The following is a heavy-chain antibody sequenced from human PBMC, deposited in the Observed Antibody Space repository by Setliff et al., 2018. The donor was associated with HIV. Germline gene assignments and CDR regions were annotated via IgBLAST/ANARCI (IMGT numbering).Heavy chain of an antibody. J-gene: IGHJ4*02. CDR3: AKPFGSDGSRQLDS. CDR2: MNPNSGNT. D-gene: IGHD2-15*01. V-gene: IGHV1-8*02. CDR1: GYTFTSYD. Sequence: ASVKVSCKASGYTFTSYDINWVRQATGQGLEWMGWMNPNSGNTGYAQKFQGRVTMTRNTSISTAYMGLSSLRSDDTAIYYCAKPFGSDGSRQLDSWGQGTLVTVSS.